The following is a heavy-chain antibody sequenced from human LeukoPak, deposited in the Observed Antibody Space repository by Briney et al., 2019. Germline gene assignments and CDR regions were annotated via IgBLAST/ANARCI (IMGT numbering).Heavy chain of an antibody. CDR1: GGSISSSNW. CDR2: IYHSGST. V-gene: IGHV4-4*02. J-gene: IGHJ4*02. Sequence: SGTLSLTCAVSGGSISSSNWWSWVRQPPGKGLEWIGEIYHSGSTYYNPSLKSRVTISVDTSKNQFSLKLSSVTAADTAVYYCARSGASSSGWPFDFWGQGTLVTVPS. CDR3: ARSGASSSGWPFDF. D-gene: IGHD6-19*01.